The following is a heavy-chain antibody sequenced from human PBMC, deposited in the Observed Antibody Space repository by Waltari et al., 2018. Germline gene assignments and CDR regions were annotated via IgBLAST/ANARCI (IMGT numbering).Heavy chain of an antibody. V-gene: IGHV3-7*01. Sequence: EVQVVESGGDLVQPGGSLRLACVVSGFNFDNYWRNWVRQSPGKGLEWVANIKPDANETLNADSVKGRFTISRDNARNSLFLQMNNLRVEDTAVYFCATVRFWGQGTLVTVYS. CDR1: GFNFDNYW. CDR3: ATVRF. CDR2: IKPDANET. J-gene: IGHJ4*02.